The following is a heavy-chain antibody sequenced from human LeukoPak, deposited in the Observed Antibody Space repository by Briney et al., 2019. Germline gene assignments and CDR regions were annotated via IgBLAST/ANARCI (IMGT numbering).Heavy chain of an antibody. D-gene: IGHD6-13*01. CDR1: GFTFSSYW. Sequence: GGSLRLSCAASGFTFSSYWMHWVRQAPGKGLVWVSRINSDGSSTSYADSVKGRFTISRDNAKNTLYLQMNSLRAEDTAVYYCARVASLSSSWYYYCYYMDVWGKGTTVTVSS. CDR2: INSDGSST. J-gene: IGHJ6*03. CDR3: ARVASLSSSWYYYCYYMDV. V-gene: IGHV3-74*01.